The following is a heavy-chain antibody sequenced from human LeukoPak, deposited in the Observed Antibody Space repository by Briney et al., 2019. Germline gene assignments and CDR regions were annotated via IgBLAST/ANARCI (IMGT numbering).Heavy chain of an antibody. CDR2: IYRGGNT. Sequence: GGSLRLSCAASGFTVSSNYMSWVRQAPGKGLEWVSVIYRGGNTYYVDSVKGRFTISRDNSKNTLYLRMNSLRAEDTAVYYCARDRPSSIAARPGYYMDVWGKGTTVTVS. J-gene: IGHJ6*03. CDR1: GFTVSSNY. CDR3: ARDRPSSIAARPGYYMDV. D-gene: IGHD6-6*01. V-gene: IGHV3-66*02.